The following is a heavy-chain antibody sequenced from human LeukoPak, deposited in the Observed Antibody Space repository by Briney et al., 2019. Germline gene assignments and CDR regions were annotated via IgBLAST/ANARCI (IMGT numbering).Heavy chain of an antibody. CDR3: TTKVIRGNSGDDYDD. J-gene: IGHJ4*02. V-gene: IGHV3-30*03. CDR2: ISSDGNDK. CDR1: GGSFSGYY. D-gene: IGHD5-12*01. Sequence: LSLTCAVYGGSFSGYYWSWIRQAPGKGLEWVALISSDGNDKLYGDSVKGRFTISRDDSKSTLYLQMNSLRAEDTAVYYCTTKVIRGNSGDDYDDWGQGTLVTVSS.